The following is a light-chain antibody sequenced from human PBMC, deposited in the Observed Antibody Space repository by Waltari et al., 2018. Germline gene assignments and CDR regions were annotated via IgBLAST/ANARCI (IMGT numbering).Light chain of an antibody. CDR3: QVWDSSRDHVI. J-gene: IGLJ2*01. Sequence: SYMLTQPPSVSVAPGQTARITCGVDDSGVRSVHWWQQRPGQAPVSVMYYDTARPPGIPDRFSGSHYGDTATLSISRVEAGDEADDYGQVWDSSRDHVILGGGTRLTVL. V-gene: IGLV3-21*04. CDR2: YDT. CDR1: DSGVRS.